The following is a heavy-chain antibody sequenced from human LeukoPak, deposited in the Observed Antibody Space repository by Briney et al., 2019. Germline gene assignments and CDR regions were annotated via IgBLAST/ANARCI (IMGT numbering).Heavy chain of an antibody. Sequence: KPGGSLRLSCAASGFTFSDSYMTWIRQAPGKGLEWVSYISSSGSTIYYADSVKGRFTISRDNAKNSLYLQMNSLRAEDTAVYYCARDKIVGATHFDYWGQGALVTVSS. D-gene: IGHD1-26*01. CDR3: ARDKIVGATHFDY. J-gene: IGHJ4*02. CDR2: ISSSGSTI. CDR1: GFTFSDSY. V-gene: IGHV3-11*04.